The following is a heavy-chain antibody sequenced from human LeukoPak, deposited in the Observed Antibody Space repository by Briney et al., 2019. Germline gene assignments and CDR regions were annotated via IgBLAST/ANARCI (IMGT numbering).Heavy chain of an antibody. V-gene: IGHV3-7*01. CDR3: ARVGYRSWNLEF. CDR2: INQGGSVK. CDR1: GFTFRSYW. D-gene: IGHD3-16*02. Sequence: GGSLRLSCAASGFTFRSYWMSWVRQAPGKGLEWVANINQGGSVKYYVDSVKGRFTISRDDAKNSLYVQMNSLRDEDTAVYYCARVGYRSWNLEFWGQGTLVTVSS. J-gene: IGHJ4*02.